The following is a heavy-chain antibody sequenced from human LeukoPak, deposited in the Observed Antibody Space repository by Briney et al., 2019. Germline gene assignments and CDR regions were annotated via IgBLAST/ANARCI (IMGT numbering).Heavy chain of an antibody. J-gene: IGHJ3*02. D-gene: IGHD5-18*01. CDR2: ITGSGGST. CDR1: GFTFSSFA. Sequence: GGSLRLSCAASGFTFSSFAMSWVRQAPGKGLEWVSDITGSGGSTYYADSVKGRFTISRDNSKSPLYLQMNSLRAEDTAVYYCAKGAYTPLVISFDIWGQGTMVTVSS. CDR3: AKGAYTPLVISFDI. V-gene: IGHV3-23*01.